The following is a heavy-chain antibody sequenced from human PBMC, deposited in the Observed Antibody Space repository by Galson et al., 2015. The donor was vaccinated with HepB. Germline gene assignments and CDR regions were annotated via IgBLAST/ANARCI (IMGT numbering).Heavy chain of an antibody. D-gene: IGHD3-22*01. Sequence: QSGAEVKKPGESLKISCKGSGYSFTSYWIGWVRQMPGKGLEWMGIIYPGDSDTRYSPSFQGQVTISADKSISTAYLQWSSLKASDTAMYYCARDMYYYDSSGTQDAFDIWGQGTMVTVSS. V-gene: IGHV5-51*03. CDR2: IYPGDSDT. CDR1: GYSFTSYW. J-gene: IGHJ3*02. CDR3: ARDMYYYDSSGTQDAFDI.